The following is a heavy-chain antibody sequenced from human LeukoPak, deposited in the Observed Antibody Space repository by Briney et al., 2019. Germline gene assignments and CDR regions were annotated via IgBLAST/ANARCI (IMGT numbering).Heavy chain of an antibody. CDR3: ARDNQYCSGGSCYPGFFDY. CDR2: ISSSSSTI. D-gene: IGHD2-15*01. CDR1: GFTFSSYS. J-gene: IGHJ4*02. V-gene: IGHV3-48*01. Sequence: GGSLRLSCAASGFTFSSYSMNWVRQAPGKGLEWVSYISSSSSTIYYADSVKGRFTISRDNAKNSLYLQMNSLRAEDTAVYYCARDNQYCSGGSCYPGFFDYWDQGTLVTVSS.